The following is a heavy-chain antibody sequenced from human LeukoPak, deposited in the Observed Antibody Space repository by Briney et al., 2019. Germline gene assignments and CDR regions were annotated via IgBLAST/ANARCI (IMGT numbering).Heavy chain of an antibody. V-gene: IGHV4-39*01. CDR1: GGSISSSSYY. Sequence: SETLSLTCTVSGGSISSSSYYWGWIRQPPGKGLEGIGSIYYSGSTYYNPSLKSRVTISVDTSKNQFSLKLSSVTAADTAVYYCARQGHYYYDSSGRFDYWGQGTLVTVSS. CDR3: ARQGHYYYDSSGRFDY. D-gene: IGHD3-22*01. CDR2: IYYSGST. J-gene: IGHJ4*02.